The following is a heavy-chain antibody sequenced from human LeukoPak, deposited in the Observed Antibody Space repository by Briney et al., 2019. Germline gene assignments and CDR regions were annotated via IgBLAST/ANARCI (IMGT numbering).Heavy chain of an antibody. V-gene: IGHV3-23*01. Sequence: PGGSLRLSCAASGFIFSHYTMTWVRQAPGKGLEWVSSINGSGDATKYADFVMGRFAISRDNSKNTVSLQMNSLRAEDTAVYYCAKKSESNYYFDYWGQGTLVTVSS. CDR1: GFIFSHYT. CDR2: INGSGDAT. CDR3: AKKSESNYYFDY. J-gene: IGHJ4*02.